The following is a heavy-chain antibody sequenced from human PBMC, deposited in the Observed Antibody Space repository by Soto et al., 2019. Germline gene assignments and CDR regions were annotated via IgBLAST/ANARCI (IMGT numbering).Heavy chain of an antibody. CDR3: ATSDSYGYEFDY. J-gene: IGHJ4*02. CDR1: GFTFSSYA. V-gene: IGHV3-23*01. Sequence: GGSLRLSCAASGFTFSSYAMSWVRQAPGKGLEWVSAISGSGGSTYYADSVKGRFTISRDNSKNTLYLQMNSLRAEDTAVYYCATSDSYGYEFDYWGQGTLVTVSS. D-gene: IGHD5-18*01. CDR2: ISGSGGST.